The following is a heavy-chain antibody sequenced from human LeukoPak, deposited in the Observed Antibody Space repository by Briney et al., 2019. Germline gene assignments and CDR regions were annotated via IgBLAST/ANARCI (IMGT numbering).Heavy chain of an antibody. CDR2: ISYDGSNK. D-gene: IGHD3-3*01. CDR1: GFTFSSYG. CDR3: AKAELGVDTFFDY. Sequence: GGSLRLSCAASGFTFSSYGMHWVRQAPGKGLEWVAVISYDGSNKYYADSVKGRFTISRDNSKRTLFLQMNSLRAEDTAFYYCAKAELGVDTFFDYWGQGTLVTVSS. J-gene: IGHJ4*02. V-gene: IGHV3-30*18.